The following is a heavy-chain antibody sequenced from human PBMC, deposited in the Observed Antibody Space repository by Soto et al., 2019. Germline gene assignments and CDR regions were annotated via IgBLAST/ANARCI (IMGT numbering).Heavy chain of an antibody. J-gene: IGHJ4*02. D-gene: IGHD4-17*01. CDR3: ARADYGDTKIYSFDH. V-gene: IGHV1-18*01. CDR2: ISPYNGKT. Sequence: ASVKVSCKTSGYTFTEYGISWFRQAPGQGLEWMGWISPYNGKTNYIQEFQDRVTITTDTSSTTVYMDLRTLKSDDTAIYFCARADYGDTKIYSFDHWGQGTLVTVSS. CDR1: GYTFTEYG.